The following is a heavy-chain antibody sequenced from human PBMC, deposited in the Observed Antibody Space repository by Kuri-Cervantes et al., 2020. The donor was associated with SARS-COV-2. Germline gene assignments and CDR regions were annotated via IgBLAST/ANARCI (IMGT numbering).Heavy chain of an antibody. Sequence: ASVKVSCKASGYTFTSYVIGWVRQAPGQGLEWMGWISTYYGDTDYAQSFQDRVTMTTDTSTSTAYMELRRLSSDDTAVYYCARESGSSGWYGFDYWGQGTLVTVSS. D-gene: IGHD6-19*01. CDR2: ISTYYGDT. CDR1: GYTFTSYV. V-gene: IGHV1-18*01. CDR3: ARESGSSGWYGFDY. J-gene: IGHJ4*02.